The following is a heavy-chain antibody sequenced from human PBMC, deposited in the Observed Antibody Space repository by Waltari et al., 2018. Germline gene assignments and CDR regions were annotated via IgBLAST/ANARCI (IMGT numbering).Heavy chain of an antibody. CDR3: ARGSYSSSWFNLKAFHI. Sequence: QVQLLQSGAEVKKPGSSVKVSCTASGGSFRNYAISWERQAPGQGLEWMGGIIPLFGKTNYAQKFQGRRTITADESTTIAYMDLSSLRFEDTAVYYCARGSYSSSWFNLKAFHIWGQGTMVTVSS. CDR2: IIPLFGKT. CDR1: GGSFRNYA. D-gene: IGHD6-13*01. J-gene: IGHJ3*02. V-gene: IGHV1-69*01.